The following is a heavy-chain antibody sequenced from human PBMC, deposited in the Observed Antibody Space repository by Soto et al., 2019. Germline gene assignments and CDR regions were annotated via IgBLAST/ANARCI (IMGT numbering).Heavy chain of an antibody. D-gene: IGHD2-15*01. CDR2: ISGSGGST. CDR1: GFTFSSYA. Sequence: PGGSLRLSCAASGFTFSSYAMSWVRQAPGKGLEWVSAISGSGGSTYYADSVKGRFTISRDNSKNTLYLQMNSLRAEDTAVYYCAKQGCSGGSCHIDYWGQGTLVTVSS. CDR3: AKQGCSGGSCHIDY. J-gene: IGHJ4*02. V-gene: IGHV3-23*01.